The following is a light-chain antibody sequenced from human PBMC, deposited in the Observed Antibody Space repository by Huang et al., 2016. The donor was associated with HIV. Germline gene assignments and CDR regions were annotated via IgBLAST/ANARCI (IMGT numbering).Light chain of an antibody. CDR2: KVS. CDR1: QSLVHSDGNTY. CDR3: MQGTFWYT. V-gene: IGKV2-30*02. Sequence: DVVMTQSPVSLPVTLGQSASISCRSSQSLVHSDGNTYVNWLHQRPGQSPSRLIYKVSNRDSGVPDRFSGSGSGTDFTLKISRVEAEDVGVYYCMQGTFWYTFGQGTKVEIK. J-gene: IGKJ2*01.